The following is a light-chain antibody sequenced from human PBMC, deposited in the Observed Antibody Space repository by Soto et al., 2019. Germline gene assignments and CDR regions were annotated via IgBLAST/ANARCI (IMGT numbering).Light chain of an antibody. CDR3: QQSYSIPPLT. Sequence: MTQTPLSLSVTPGQPASISCKSSQSLLHSDGKTYLNWYQQKPGKAPKLLIYAASSLQSGVPSRFSGSGSGTDFTLTISSLRPEDSAAYYCQQSYSIPPLTFGGGTKVDIK. CDR2: AAS. J-gene: IGKJ4*01. V-gene: IGKV1-39*01. CDR1: QSLLHSDGKTY.